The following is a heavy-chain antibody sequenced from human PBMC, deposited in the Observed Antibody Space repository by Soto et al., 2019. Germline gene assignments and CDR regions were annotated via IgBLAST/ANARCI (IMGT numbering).Heavy chain of an antibody. J-gene: IGHJ5*02. D-gene: IGHD1-7*01. CDR2: IYHSGST. CDR1: GGSVRDGSYY. CDR3: AGYNWNYYFGP. Sequence: KTSETLSLTCTVSGGSVRDGSYYWAWLRQPPGKGLEWIGHIYHSGSTIYNPSLKSRVTISIDTSKSQFSLNLNSMTAADTAVYYCAGYNWNYYFGPWHQRTLVTVSS. V-gene: IGHV4-61*01.